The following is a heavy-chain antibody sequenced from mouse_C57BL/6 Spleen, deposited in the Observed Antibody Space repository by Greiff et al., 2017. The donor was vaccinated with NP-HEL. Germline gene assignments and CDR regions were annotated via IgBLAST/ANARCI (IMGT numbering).Heavy chain of an antibody. Sequence: VQLQQSGAELVRPGTSVKVSCKASGYAFTNYLIEWVKQRPGQGLEWIGVINPGSGGTNYNEKFKGKATLTADKSSSTAYMQLSSLTSEDSAVYFCARSTMVTAWLAYWGQGTLVTVSA. D-gene: IGHD2-2*01. V-gene: IGHV1-54*01. CDR2: INPGSGGT. CDR1: GYAFTNYL. CDR3: ARSTMVTAWLAY. J-gene: IGHJ3*01.